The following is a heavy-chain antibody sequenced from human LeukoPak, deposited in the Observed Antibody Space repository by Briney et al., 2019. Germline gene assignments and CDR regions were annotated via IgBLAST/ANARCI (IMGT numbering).Heavy chain of an antibody. J-gene: IGHJ4*02. D-gene: IGHD7-27*01. CDR3: AAPLPGDY. CDR1: GYTFTDYY. CDR2: INPDSGAT. V-gene: IGHV1-2*02. Sequence: ASVKVSCKASGYTFTDYYVNWVRQAPGQGLEWMGWINPDSGATNYAQKFQDRVTMTRDTSISTAYMELSSLTSDDTAVYYCAAPLPGDYWGQGTLVTVSS.